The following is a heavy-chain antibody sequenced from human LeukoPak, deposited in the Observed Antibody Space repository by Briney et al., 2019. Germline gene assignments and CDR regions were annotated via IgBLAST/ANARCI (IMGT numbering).Heavy chain of an antibody. CDR1: GGSFSGYY. Sequence: SETLSLTCAVYGGSFSGYYWSWIRQPPGKGLEWIGEINHSGSTNYNPSLKSRVTISVDTSKNQLSLKLSSVTAEDTAVYYCARDLKYNDYVLFDYWGQGTLVTVSS. CDR2: INHSGST. D-gene: IGHD4-17*01. V-gene: IGHV4-34*01. J-gene: IGHJ4*02. CDR3: ARDLKYNDYVLFDY.